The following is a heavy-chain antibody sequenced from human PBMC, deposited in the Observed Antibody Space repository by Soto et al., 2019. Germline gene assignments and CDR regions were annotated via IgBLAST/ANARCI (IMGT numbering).Heavy chain of an antibody. CDR2: IYSGDST. Sequence: EVQLVETGGGLIQPGGSLRLSCAASGCTVNNNYMGWVRQAPGKGLEWVSLIYSGDSTYYTDSVKGRFTISRDSSKNTLYLQMSSLRAEDTAVYYCARDKSWGPGTLVTVSS. CDR3: ARDKS. J-gene: IGHJ5*02. CDR1: GCTVNNNY. V-gene: IGHV3-53*02.